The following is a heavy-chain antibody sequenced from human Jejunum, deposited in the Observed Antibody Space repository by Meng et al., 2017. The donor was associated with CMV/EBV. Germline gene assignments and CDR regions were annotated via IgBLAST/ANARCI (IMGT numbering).Heavy chain of an antibody. Sequence: SGITFTSYVMTWVRQAPGKGLEWVSSIGGSGGSTYYADSVKGRFTISRDNSKNTLYLQMNSLRAEDTAVYYCAASSDWYKGFDIWGQGTLVTVSS. J-gene: IGHJ3*02. D-gene: IGHD6-19*01. V-gene: IGHV3-23*01. CDR1: GITFTSYV. CDR3: AASSDWYKGFDI. CDR2: IGGSGGST.